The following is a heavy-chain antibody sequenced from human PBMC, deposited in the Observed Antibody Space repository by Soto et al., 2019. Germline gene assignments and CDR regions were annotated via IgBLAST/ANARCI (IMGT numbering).Heavy chain of an antibody. CDR1: CGSIISGGYY. D-gene: IGHD6-13*01. V-gene: IGHV4-31*03. J-gene: IGHJ5*02. Sequence: PSETLSLTCTFSCGSIISGGYYWSWIRQHPGKGLEWIGYIYYSGSTYYNPSLKSRVTISVDTSKNQFSLKLSSVTAADTAVYYCARAPRVSPNWFDPWGQGTLVTVSS. CDR2: IYYSGST. CDR3: ARAPRVSPNWFDP.